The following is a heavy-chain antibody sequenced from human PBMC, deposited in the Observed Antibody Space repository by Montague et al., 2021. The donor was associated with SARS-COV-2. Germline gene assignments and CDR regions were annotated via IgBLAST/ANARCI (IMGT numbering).Heavy chain of an antibody. CDR1: GGSISSSSYY. D-gene: IGHD3-22*01. CDR3: ARFSTSYYYDSKAAPATPDAFDI. CDR2: IYYSGST. Sequence: SETLPLTCTVSGGSISSSSYYWGWIRQPPGKGLEWIGSIYYSGSTYYNPSLKSRVTISVDTSKNQFSLKLSSVTAADTAVYYCARFSTSYYYDSKAAPATPDAFDIWGQGTMVTVSS. V-gene: IGHV4-39*01. J-gene: IGHJ3*02.